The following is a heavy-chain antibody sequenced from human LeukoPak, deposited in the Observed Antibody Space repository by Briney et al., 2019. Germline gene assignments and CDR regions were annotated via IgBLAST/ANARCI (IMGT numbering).Heavy chain of an antibody. CDR1: GLTFKSYW. J-gene: IGHJ5*02. Sequence: GGPLRLSCAASGLTFKSYWITWLRQSPGKGLECVANIKQYGSETYHGDSVKGRFTISRDNAEDSLYLEMNSLRAEDTAVYYCARGGQAGTGDLWGQGTLVTVSS. D-gene: IGHD3-10*01. V-gene: IGHV3-7*01. CDR3: ARGGQAGTGDL. CDR2: IKQYGSET.